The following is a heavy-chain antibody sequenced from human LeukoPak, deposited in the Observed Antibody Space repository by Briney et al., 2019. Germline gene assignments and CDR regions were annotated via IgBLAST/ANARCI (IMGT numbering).Heavy chain of an antibody. CDR1: GASITYGSYY. CDR2: IYTTGRT. V-gene: IGHV4-61*02. D-gene: IGHD1-26*01. Sequence: SQTLSLTCTVSGASITYGSYYWSWIRQTAGKGLEWLGRIYTTGRTNYNPSLESRVTISLDTTKNQFSLNLSSVTAADTAVYYCARGGVWAYYYLDVWAEGSTVTVSS. J-gene: IGHJ6*03. CDR3: ARGGVWAYYYLDV.